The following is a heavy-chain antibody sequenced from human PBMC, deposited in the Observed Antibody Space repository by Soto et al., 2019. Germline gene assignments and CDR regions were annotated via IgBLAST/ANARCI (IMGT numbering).Heavy chain of an antibody. Sequence: PGGSLRLSCIASGFSFAGYALAWVRQAPGKGLEWVAAVSGGGGSTYYADSVKGRFSISRDNSGNMVALQMYSLTAGDTAVYYSAKADNFNGYYTDFESLRQGTRVTASS. J-gene: IGHJ4*02. CDR1: GFSFAGYA. CDR2: VSGGGGST. D-gene: IGHD3-3*01. V-gene: IGHV3-23*01. CDR3: AKADNFNGYYTDFES.